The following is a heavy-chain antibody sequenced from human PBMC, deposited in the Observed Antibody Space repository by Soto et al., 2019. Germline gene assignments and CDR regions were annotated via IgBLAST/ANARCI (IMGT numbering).Heavy chain of an antibody. CDR2: IWYDGSNK. CDR1: GFTFSSYG. Sequence: QVQLVESRGGVVQPGRSLRLACAASGFTFSSYGMHWVRQAPGKGLEWVAVIWYDGSNKYYADSVKGRFTISRDNSKNTLYLQMNSLRAEDTAVYYCARDQAVAGPVYYYYYYGMDVCGQGTTVTVSS. J-gene: IGHJ6*02. D-gene: IGHD6-19*01. V-gene: IGHV3-33*01. CDR3: ARDQAVAGPVYYYYYYGMDV.